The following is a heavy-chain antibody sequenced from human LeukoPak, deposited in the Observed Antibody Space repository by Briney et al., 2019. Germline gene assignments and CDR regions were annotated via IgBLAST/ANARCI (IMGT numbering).Heavy chain of an antibody. Sequence: GGSLRLSCAASGFTFSSYEMNWVRQAPGKGLEWVSYISTSGTTIYYAGSVKGRFTISRDNAKNSLYLQMNSLRAEDTAVYYCARVPNCSGGSCSHFDYWGQGTLVTVSS. V-gene: IGHV3-48*03. CDR3: ARVPNCSGGSCSHFDY. CDR2: ISTSGTTI. D-gene: IGHD2-15*01. CDR1: GFTFSSYE. J-gene: IGHJ4*02.